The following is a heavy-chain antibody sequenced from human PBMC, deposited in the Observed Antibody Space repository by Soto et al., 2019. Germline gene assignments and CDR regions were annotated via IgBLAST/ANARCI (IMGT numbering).Heavy chain of an antibody. V-gene: IGHV3-30*02. CDR1: VFNFGRYG. D-gene: IGHD6-13*01. CDR3: AKDQGYSTSYYGYVDL. CDR2: LWYDGSNQ. J-gene: IGHJ2*01. Sequence: GPLRLSYAASVFNFGRYGMYWVRQAPGKGLEWVAALWYDGSNQKYVDSVKDRFTISRDNSKHTLDLQMISLRPEDTALYYCAKDQGYSTSYYGYVDLWGRGTLVTVSS.